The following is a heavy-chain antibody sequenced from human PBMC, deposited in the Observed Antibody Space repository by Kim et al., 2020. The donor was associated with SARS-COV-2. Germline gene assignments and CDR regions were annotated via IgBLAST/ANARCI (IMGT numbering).Heavy chain of an antibody. V-gene: IGHV3-33*01. CDR3: ARGPVGALAFDY. D-gene: IGHD1-26*01. J-gene: IGHJ4*02. Sequence: GGSLRLSCAASGFTFSSYGMHWVRQAPGKGLEWVAVIWYDGSNKYYADSVKGRFTISRDNSKNTLYLQMNSLRAEDTAVYYCARGPVGALAFDYWGQGTLVTVSS. CDR1: GFTFSSYG. CDR2: IWYDGSNK.